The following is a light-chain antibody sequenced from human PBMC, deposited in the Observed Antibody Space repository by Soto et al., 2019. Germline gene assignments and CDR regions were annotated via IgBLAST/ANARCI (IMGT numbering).Light chain of an antibody. CDR1: SSDVGGYKY. V-gene: IGLV2-14*03. J-gene: IGLJ1*01. CDR2: DVT. Sequence: QSVLTQPASVSGSPGQSITISCTGTSSDVGGYKYVSWYQQHPGKAPKLLIYDVTDRPSGVSNRFSGSTSGNTASLTISGLQVGDEADHYCSSYSSSTTLVFGTGTKVTVL. CDR3: SSYSSSTTLV.